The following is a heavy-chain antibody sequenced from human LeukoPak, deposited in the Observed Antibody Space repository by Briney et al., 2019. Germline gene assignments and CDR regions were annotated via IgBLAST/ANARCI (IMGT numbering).Heavy chain of an antibody. D-gene: IGHD6-13*01. J-gene: IGHJ4*02. V-gene: IGHV3-66*01. CDR3: ASEKPDGAYSSSWYYFDY. CDR2: IYSGGST. Sequence: GSLRLSCAASGFTVSSNYMSWVRQAPGRGLEWVSVIYSGGSTYYADSVKGRFTISRDNSKNTLYLQMNSLRAEDTAVYYCASEKPDGAYSSSWYYFDYWGQGTLVTVSS. CDR1: GFTVSSNY.